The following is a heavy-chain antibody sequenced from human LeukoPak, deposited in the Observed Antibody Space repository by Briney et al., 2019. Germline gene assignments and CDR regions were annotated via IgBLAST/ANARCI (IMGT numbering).Heavy chain of an antibody. V-gene: IGHV1-2*02. CDR3: ARDLSGSYDY. CDR1: GYTFTGNY. D-gene: IGHD1-26*01. CDR2: INPNSGGT. J-gene: IGHJ4*02. Sequence: AAVKLSCKASGYTFTGNYIHWVRQAPGQGLEWMGLINPNSGGTNYAQKFQGRVTLTKDTSITTGYMELSSLRSDDTAVYYCARDLSGSYDYWGQGTLVTVSS.